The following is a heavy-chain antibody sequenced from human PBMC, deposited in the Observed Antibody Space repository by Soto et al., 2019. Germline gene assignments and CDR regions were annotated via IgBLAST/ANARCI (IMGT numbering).Heavy chain of an antibody. Sequence: PGGSLRLSCAASGFTLSSYAMSWVRQAPGKGLEWVSTLSGTGDSADYANSVKGRFTISRDDSKTTLYLQMSSLRVEDTAIYYCARDSGNYGSGSFAHWGQGTRVTVSS. CDR2: LSGTGDSA. V-gene: IGHV3-23*01. CDR3: ARDSGNYGSGSFAH. J-gene: IGHJ4*02. CDR1: GFTLSSYA. D-gene: IGHD3-10*01.